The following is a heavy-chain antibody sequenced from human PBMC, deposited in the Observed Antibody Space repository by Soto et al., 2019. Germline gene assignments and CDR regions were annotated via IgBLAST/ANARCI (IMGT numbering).Heavy chain of an antibody. V-gene: IGHV1-3*01. J-gene: IGHJ4*02. CDR1: GYTFTGYA. Sequence: ASVKVSCKASGYTFTGYAMHWVRQAPGQRLEWKGWINAGNGNTKYSQEFKGRVKITRDTSASTAYLELSSLRSEDTAVYYCARAVAVAADFDYWGQGTLVTVSS. D-gene: IGHD6-19*01. CDR2: INAGNGNT. CDR3: ARAVAVAADFDY.